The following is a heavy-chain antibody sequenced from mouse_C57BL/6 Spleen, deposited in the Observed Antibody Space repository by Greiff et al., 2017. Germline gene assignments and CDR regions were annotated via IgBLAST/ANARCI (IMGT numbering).Heavy chain of an antibody. CDR3: AKNRLRDYYAMDY. Sequence: VKLMESGPGLVQPSQSLSITCTVSGFSLTSYGVHWVRQSPGKGLEWLGVIWRGGSTDYNAAFMSRLSITKDNSKSQVFFKMNSLQADDTAIYYCAKNRLRDYYAMDYWGQGTSVTVSS. CDR1: GFSLTSYG. J-gene: IGHJ4*01. CDR2: IWRGGST. D-gene: IGHD1-3*01. V-gene: IGHV2-5*01.